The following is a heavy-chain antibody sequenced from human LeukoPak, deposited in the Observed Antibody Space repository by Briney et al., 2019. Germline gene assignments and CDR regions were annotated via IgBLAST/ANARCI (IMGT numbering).Heavy chain of an antibody. CDR1: GFTFSSYA. CDR2: ISGSGGST. D-gene: IGHD3-10*01. V-gene: IGHV3-23*01. CDR3: ARGWFGELLYGYNWFDP. Sequence: PGGSLRLSCAASGFTFSSYAMSWVRQAPGKGLDWVSAISGSGGSTYYADSVKGRFTISRDNSKNTLYLQMNSLRAEDTAVYYCARGWFGELLYGYNWFDPWGQGTLVTVSS. J-gene: IGHJ5*02.